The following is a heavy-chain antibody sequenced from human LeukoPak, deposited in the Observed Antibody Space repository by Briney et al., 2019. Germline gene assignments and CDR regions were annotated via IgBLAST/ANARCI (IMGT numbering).Heavy chain of an antibody. CDR2: IYSGGST. Sequence: GGSLRLSCAASGFTVSSNYMSWVRQAPGKGLEWVSVIYSGGSTYYADSVKGRFTISRDNSKNTLYLQMNSLRAEDTAVYYCARGNVLRYFGWSGDYWGQGTLVTVSS. D-gene: IGHD3-9*01. CDR1: GFTVSSNY. CDR3: ARGNVLRYFGWSGDY. V-gene: IGHV3-53*05. J-gene: IGHJ4*02.